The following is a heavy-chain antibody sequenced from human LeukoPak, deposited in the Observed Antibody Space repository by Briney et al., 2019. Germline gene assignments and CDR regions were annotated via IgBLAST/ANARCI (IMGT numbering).Heavy chain of an antibody. CDR3: ARAVGATKGAYFDY. V-gene: IGHV4-34*01. J-gene: IGHJ4*02. Sequence: PSETLSLTCAVYGGSFSGYYWSWIRQPPGKGLEWIGEINHSGSTNYNPSLKSRVTISVDTSKNQFSLKLSSVTAADTAVYYCARAVGATKGAYFDYWGQGTLVTVSS. CDR2: INHSGST. D-gene: IGHD1-26*01. CDR1: GGSFSGYY.